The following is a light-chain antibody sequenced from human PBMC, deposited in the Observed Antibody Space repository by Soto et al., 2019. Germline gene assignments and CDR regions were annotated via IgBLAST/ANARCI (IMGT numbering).Light chain of an antibody. J-gene: IGKJ1*01. V-gene: IGKV1-5*01. CDR3: QQYNNYFSWT. CDR1: QSISIW. CDR2: DAS. Sequence: DIQMTQSPFTLSASVGDRVTITCRASQSISIWLAWYQQKPGKAPNILIYDASTLVSGVPSRFSGSGSGTEFTLTISSLQPDDFATYYCQQYNNYFSWTFGQGTKVDIK.